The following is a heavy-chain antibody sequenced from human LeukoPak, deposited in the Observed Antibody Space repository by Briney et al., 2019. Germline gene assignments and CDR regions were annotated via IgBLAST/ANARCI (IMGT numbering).Heavy chain of an antibody. CDR3: ARDPVHYYDSSGYWRY. J-gene: IGHJ4*02. V-gene: IGHV1-18*01. CDR2: ISAYNGNT. CDR1: GYTFTSYG. D-gene: IGHD3-22*01. Sequence: ASVKVSCKASGYTFTSYGISWVRQAPGQGLEWMGWISAYNGNTNYAQKLQGRVTLTRDMSTSTDYLELSSLRSEDTAVYYCARDPVHYYDSSGYWRYWGQGTLVTVSS.